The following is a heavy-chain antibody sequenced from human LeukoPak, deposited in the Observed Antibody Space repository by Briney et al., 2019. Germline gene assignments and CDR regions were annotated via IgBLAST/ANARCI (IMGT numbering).Heavy chain of an antibody. CDR3: ARHLSVVTPSVFDY. V-gene: IGHV4-38-2*02. J-gene: IGHJ4*02. CDR2: IYHSGST. CDR1: GYSISSGYY. Sequence: SQTLSLTCTVSGYSISSGYYWGWIRQPPGKGLEWIGSIYHSGSTYYNPSLKSRVTISVDTSKNQFSLKLSSVTAADTAVYYCARHLSVVTPSVFDYWAREPWSPSPQ. D-gene: IGHD4-23*01.